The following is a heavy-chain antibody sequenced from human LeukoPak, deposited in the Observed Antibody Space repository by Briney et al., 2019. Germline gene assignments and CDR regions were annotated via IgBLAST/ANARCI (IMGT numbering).Heavy chain of an antibody. D-gene: IGHD6-6*01. CDR1: GFTFSGFW. Sequence: GGSLRLSCAVSGFTFSGFWMSWSRQAPGKGLEWVASINSDGSEGYYADVVKGRFTISRDNAKNSLCLQINSLRAEDTAVYYRARSSYSSSSSVWGQGTMVTVSS. V-gene: IGHV3-7*03. CDR3: ARSSYSSSSSV. CDR2: INSDGSEG. J-gene: IGHJ3*01.